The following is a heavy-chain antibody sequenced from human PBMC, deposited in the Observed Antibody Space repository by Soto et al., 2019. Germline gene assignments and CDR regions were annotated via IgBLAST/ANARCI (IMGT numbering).Heavy chain of an antibody. V-gene: IGHV3-15*01. CDR1: GFTFSNAW. D-gene: IGHD3-10*01. Sequence: EVQLVESGGGLVKPGGSLRLSCAASGFTFSNAWMSWVRQAPGKGLEWVGSIKSKTDGGTTDYAAPVKGRFTISRDDSKNTLYLQMNSLKTEDTAVYYCTTAGSLWLGIDYWGQGTLVTVSS. CDR2: IKSKTDGGTT. CDR3: TTAGSLWLGIDY. J-gene: IGHJ4*02.